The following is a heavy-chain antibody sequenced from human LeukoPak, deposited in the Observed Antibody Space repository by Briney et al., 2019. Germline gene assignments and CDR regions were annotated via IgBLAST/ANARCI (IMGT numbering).Heavy chain of an antibody. V-gene: IGHV3-23*01. Sequence: GGSLRLSCAASGFTLSSYATSWVRQAPGKGLEWVSAISASGADTYYADSVKGRFTISRDTSKNTLYLQMNSLRDDDTAVYYCAKQLDSGNYYPTGDDYWGQGTLVTVSS. D-gene: IGHD3-10*01. CDR3: AKQLDSGNYYPTGDDY. CDR2: ISASGADT. CDR1: GFTLSSYA. J-gene: IGHJ4*02.